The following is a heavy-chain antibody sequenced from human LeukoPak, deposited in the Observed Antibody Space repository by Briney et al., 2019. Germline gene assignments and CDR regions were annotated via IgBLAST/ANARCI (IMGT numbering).Heavy chain of an antibody. V-gene: IGHV3-11*01. D-gene: IGHD2-15*01. J-gene: IGHJ6*03. Sequence: GGSLRLSCAASGFTFSDYNMRWIRQAPGKGLEWVSSISRSGSTKYYADSVKGRFTISSDNAKNSMFLQMTRLRAEDTAVYYCARVLTYCSGGNCYSGGLGYMDVWGKGTTVTISS. CDR1: GFTFSDYN. CDR3: ARVLTYCSGGNCYSGGLGYMDV. CDR2: ISRSGSTK.